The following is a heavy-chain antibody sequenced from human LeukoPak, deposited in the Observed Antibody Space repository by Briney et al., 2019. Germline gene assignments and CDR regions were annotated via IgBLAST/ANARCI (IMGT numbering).Heavy chain of an antibody. J-gene: IGHJ4*02. CDR3: ARSPVSRKLDY. D-gene: IGHD1-14*01. Sequence: GGSLRLSCAASGFTFSSYSMNWVRQAPRKGLQWVSSISSSSSYIYYADSVKGRFTISRDNAKNSLYLQMNSLRAEDTAVYYCARSPVSRKLDYWGQGTLVTVSS. CDR1: GFTFSSYS. CDR2: ISSSSSYI. V-gene: IGHV3-21*01.